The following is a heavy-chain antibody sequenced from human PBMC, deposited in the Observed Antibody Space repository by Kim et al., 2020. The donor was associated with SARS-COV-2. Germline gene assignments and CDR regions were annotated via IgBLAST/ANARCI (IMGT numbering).Heavy chain of an antibody. CDR2: IKSKTDGGTT. V-gene: IGHV3-15*01. J-gene: IGHJ3*02. D-gene: IGHD3-22*01. Sequence: GGSLRLSCAASGFTFSNAWMSWVRQAPGKGLEWVGRIKSKTDGGTTDYPAPGKGRFTISRDDSKNTLYLQMNSLNTEDTALYYCSRGIYYYDSSAYSNDAFDIWGQGTMVTVSS. CDR3: SRGIYYYDSSAYSNDAFDI. CDR1: GFTFSNAW.